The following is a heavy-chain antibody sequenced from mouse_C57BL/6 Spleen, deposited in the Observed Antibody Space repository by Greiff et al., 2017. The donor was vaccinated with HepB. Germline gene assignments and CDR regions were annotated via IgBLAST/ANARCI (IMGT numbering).Heavy chain of an antibody. J-gene: IGHJ2*01. CDR1: GYTFTSYW. CDR3: AQSGSSYFDY. D-gene: IGHD1-1*01. CDR2: IHPNSGST. Sequence: QVQLKQPGAELVKPGASVKLSCKASGYTFTSYWMHWVKQRPGQGLEWIGMIHPNSGSTNYNEKFKSKATLTVDKSSSTAYMQLSSLTSEDSAVYYCAQSGSSYFDYWGQGTTLTVSS. V-gene: IGHV1-64*01.